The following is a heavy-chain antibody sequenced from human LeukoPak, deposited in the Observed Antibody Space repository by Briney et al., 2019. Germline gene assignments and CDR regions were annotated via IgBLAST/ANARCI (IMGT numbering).Heavy chain of an antibody. Sequence: PGESLRLSCAAPDFMFATYTMNWVRQAPGKGLEWVSSISPSTFSIYYADSVKGRFTISRDNAKNSLYLQMNSLRAEDTAIYYCARDSRGGSGWYGYFDLWGRGTLVTVSS. CDR1: DFMFATYT. CDR2: ISPSTFSI. CDR3: ARDSRGGSGWYGYFDL. J-gene: IGHJ2*01. D-gene: IGHD6-19*01. V-gene: IGHV3-21*01.